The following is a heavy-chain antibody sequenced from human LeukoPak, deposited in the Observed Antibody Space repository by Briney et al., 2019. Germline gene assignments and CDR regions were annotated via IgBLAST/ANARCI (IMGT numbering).Heavy chain of an antibody. CDR3: ARDVGNYYYDGSGYYGPPLFDY. Sequence: ASVKVSCKASGYTFTSYGISWVRQAPGQGLEWMGWIGGYNGNTNYAQKLQGRVTMTRDTTTSTAYLELRSLRSDDTAVFYCARDVGNYYYDGSGYYGPPLFDYWGQGTLVTVSS. J-gene: IGHJ4*02. CDR1: GYTFTSYG. D-gene: IGHD3-22*01. V-gene: IGHV1-18*01. CDR2: IGGYNGNT.